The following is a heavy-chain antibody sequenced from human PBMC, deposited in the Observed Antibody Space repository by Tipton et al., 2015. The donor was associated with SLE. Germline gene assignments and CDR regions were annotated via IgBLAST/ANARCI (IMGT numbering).Heavy chain of an antibody. CDR1: GGPFSGYY. D-gene: IGHD3-3*01. J-gene: IGHJ3*02. V-gene: IGHV4-34*01. CDR3: ARGRLLRSVAFDI. Sequence: TLSLTCAVYGGPFSGYYWSWIRQPPGKGLEWIGEINHSGSTNYNPSLKSRVTISVDTSKNQFSLKLSSVTAADTAVYYCARGRLLRSVAFDIWGQGTMVTVSS. CDR2: INHSGST.